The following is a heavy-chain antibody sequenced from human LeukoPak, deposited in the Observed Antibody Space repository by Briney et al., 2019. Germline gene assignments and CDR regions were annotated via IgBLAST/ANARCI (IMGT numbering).Heavy chain of an antibody. Sequence: GGSLRLSCAVSGFSFSGHNMNWVRQAPGKGLEWVGRIKRKTDGGTADYAAPVKGRFTILRDNSKNTLYLQMNSLKIEDTAVYYCQTGSYEYFDLWGRGTLVTVSS. J-gene: IGHJ2*01. CDR2: IKRKTDGGTA. V-gene: IGHV3-15*01. CDR3: QTGSYEYFDL. D-gene: IGHD1-26*01. CDR1: GFSFSGHN.